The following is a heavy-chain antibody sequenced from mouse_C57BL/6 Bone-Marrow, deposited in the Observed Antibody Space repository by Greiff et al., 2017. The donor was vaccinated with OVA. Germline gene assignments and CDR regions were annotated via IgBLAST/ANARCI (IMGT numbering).Heavy chain of an antibody. CDR3: TRDGYYAMDY. Sequence: EVMLVESGEGLVKPGGSLKPCFSSPLFPLSSYAMSCFRQTPEKRLELVAYISSGGDYIYYADTVKGRFTISRDNARNTLYLQMSSLKSEDTAMYYCTRDGYYAMDYWGQGTSVTVSS. J-gene: IGHJ4*01. CDR1: LFPLSSYA. D-gene: IGHD2-3*01. CDR2: ISSGGDYI. V-gene: IGHV5-9-1*02.